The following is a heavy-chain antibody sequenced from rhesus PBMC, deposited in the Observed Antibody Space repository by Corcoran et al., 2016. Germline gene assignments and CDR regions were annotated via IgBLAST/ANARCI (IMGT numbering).Heavy chain of an antibody. V-gene: IGHV4-65*01. J-gene: IGHJ4*01. CDR1: GGSVSSSNW. CDR3: ARDLGGSYAFDY. Sequence: QVQLQESGPGLVKPSETLSLTCAVSGGSVSSSNWWSWIRQPPGKGLEWIGYISGSSGSTYYNPSPKSRITISTDTSKNQFSLKLSSVTAADTAVYYCARDLGGSYAFDYWGQGVLVTVSS. CDR2: ISGSSGST. D-gene: IGHD1-44*02.